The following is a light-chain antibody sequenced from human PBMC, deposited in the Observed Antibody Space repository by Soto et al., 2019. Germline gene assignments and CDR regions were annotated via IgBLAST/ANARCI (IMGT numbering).Light chain of an antibody. CDR3: QQYNSYQCT. J-gene: IGKJ2*02. Sequence: DIQMTQSPSTLSASVGDRVTITCRASQSVSHWLAWYQQKPGKAPKALIYDASTLETGVPSRFSGSGSGTDFTLTISSLQPDDFATYYCQQYNSYQCTFGQGTKLEMK. CDR1: QSVSHW. CDR2: DAS. V-gene: IGKV1-5*01.